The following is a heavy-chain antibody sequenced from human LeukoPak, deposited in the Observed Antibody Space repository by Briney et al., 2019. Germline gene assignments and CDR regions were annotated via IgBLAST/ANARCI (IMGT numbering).Heavy chain of an antibody. D-gene: IGHD6-13*01. J-gene: IGHJ4*02. CDR1: GFTFSSYA. CDR3: GRFIAATYYFDY. V-gene: IGHV3-23*01. CDR2: ISDNGGST. Sequence: QPGGSLRLSCAASGFTFSSYAMSWVRQAPGKGLEWVSVISDNGGSTYADSVKGRFTISRDNSKNTLYLQMNSLRAEDTAVYYCGRFIAATYYFDYWGRGTLVTVSS.